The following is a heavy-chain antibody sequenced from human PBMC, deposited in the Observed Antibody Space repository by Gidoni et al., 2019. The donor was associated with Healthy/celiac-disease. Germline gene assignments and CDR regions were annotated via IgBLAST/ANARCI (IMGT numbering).Heavy chain of an antibody. V-gene: IGHV3-21*01. CDR3: ASYDGDYAVFDY. Sequence: EVQLVESGGGLVKPGGSLRLSCAASGFTFSSYSMNWVRQAPGKGLEWVSSISSSSSYIYYADSVKGRFTISRDNAKNSLYLQMNSLRAEDTAVYYCASYDGDYAVFDYWGQGTLVTVSS. CDR1: GFTFSSYS. D-gene: IGHD4-17*01. CDR2: ISSSSSYI. J-gene: IGHJ4*02.